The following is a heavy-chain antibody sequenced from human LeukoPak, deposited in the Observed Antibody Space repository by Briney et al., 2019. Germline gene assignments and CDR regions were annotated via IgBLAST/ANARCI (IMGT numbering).Heavy chain of an antibody. CDR2: INHSGST. CDR3: ASDAAAGSLLESDY. J-gene: IGHJ4*02. Sequence: PSGTLSLTCAVYGGSFSGYYWSWIRQPPGKGLEWIGEINHSGSTNYNPSLKSRVTISVDTSKNQFSLKLSSVTAADTAVYYCASDAAAGSLLESDYWGQGTLVTVSS. CDR1: GGSFSGYY. V-gene: IGHV4-34*01. D-gene: IGHD6-13*01.